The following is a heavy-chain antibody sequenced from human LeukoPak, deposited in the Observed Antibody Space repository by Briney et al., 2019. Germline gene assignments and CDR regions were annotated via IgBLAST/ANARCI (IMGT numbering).Heavy chain of an antibody. V-gene: IGHV6-1*01. CDR2: TYYRSKWYN. D-gene: IGHD2/OR15-2a*01. CDR3: ARHPSVLHDAFDI. CDR1: GDSVSSNSAT. J-gene: IGHJ3*02. Sequence: SQTLSLTCAISGDSVSSNSATRNWIRQSPSRGLEWLGRTYYRSKWYNDYAVSVKSRITINPDTSKTQFSLQLNSVTPEDTAVYYCARHPSVLHDAFDIWGQGTMVTVSS.